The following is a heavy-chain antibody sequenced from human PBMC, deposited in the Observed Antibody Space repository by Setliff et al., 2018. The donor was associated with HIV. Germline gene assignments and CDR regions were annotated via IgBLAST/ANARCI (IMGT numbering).Heavy chain of an antibody. CDR3: ARGYSTNWLAAFDI. CDR2: ISGNSDHI. Sequence: GESLKISCAASRFTFSYYNMHWLRQAPGEGLEWVSSISGNSDHIYYADSVKGRFTISRDNAKNSLYLQMNSLRAEDTALYYCARGYSTNWLAAFDIWGQGTMVTVSS. CDR1: RFTFSYYN. J-gene: IGHJ3*02. D-gene: IGHD6-13*01. V-gene: IGHV3-21*01.